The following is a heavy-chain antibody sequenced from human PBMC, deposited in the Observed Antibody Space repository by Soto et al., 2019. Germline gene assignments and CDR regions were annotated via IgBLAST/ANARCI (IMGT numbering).Heavy chain of an antibody. CDR3: AKDSWAIFGVPAGEYYAMDV. V-gene: IGHV3-23*01. D-gene: IGHD3-3*01. CDR1: GFTFSSHA. J-gene: IGHJ6*02. CDR2: IDVST. Sequence: PGGSLRLSCAASGFTFSSHAMSWVRQAPGSGLEWVSAIDVSTYYADSVKGRFAISRDNSKNTVYLQMNDLRVEDAAEYFCAKDSWAIFGVPAGEYYAMDVWGQGTTVTVSS.